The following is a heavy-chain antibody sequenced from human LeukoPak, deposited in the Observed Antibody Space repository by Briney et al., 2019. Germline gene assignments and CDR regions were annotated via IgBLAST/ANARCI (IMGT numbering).Heavy chain of an antibody. J-gene: IGHJ4*02. Sequence: PSGTLSLTCSVSGGSMSRFYWSWIRQPPGKGLEWIGYVYYFGNTDYNPSLKSRVTISADTSKNQFSLNLRSVTAADTAVYYCAKLGSPRAFWGQGILVRVSS. CDR2: VYYFGNT. D-gene: IGHD3-16*01. V-gene: IGHV4-59*01. CDR3: AKLGSPRAF. CDR1: GGSMSRFY.